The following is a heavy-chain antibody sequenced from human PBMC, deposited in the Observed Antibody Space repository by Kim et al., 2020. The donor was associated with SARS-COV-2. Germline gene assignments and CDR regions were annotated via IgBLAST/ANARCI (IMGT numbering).Heavy chain of an antibody. Sequence: SQTLSLTCAISGDSVSSNGVTWNWIRPSPSIGIEWLGRTYYRSKWNNHYAASVKSRIIINADIPKNQISLQLDSLTPDDTAIYYCARDPTRCYSCFEYWGQGTLVTVSS. J-gene: IGHJ4*02. V-gene: IGHV6-1*01. CDR1: GDSVSSNGVT. CDR2: TYYRSKWNN. D-gene: IGHD2-21*01. CDR3: ARDPTRCYSCFEY.